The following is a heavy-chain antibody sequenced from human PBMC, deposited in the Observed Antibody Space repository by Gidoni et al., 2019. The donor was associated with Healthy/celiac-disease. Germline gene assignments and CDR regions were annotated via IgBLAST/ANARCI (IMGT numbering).Heavy chain of an antibody. CDR2: ISYDGSNK. Sequence: QVQLVESGGGVVQPGRSLRLSCAASGFTFSSYGMHWVRQAPGKGLEWVAVISYDGSNKYYADSVKGRFTISRDNSKNTLYLQMNSLRAEDTAVYYCANQDSGTPDAFDIWGQGTMVTVSS. CDR1: GFTFSSYG. J-gene: IGHJ3*02. D-gene: IGHD1-1*01. CDR3: ANQDSGTPDAFDI. V-gene: IGHV3-30*18.